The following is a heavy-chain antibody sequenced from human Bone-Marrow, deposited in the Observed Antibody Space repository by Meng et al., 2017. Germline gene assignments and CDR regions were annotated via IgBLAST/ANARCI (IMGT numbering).Heavy chain of an antibody. V-gene: IGHV3-30*04. Sequence: GESLKISCAASGFTFSSYAMHWVRQAPGKGLEWVAVISYDGSNKYYADSVKGRFTISRDNAKNTLYLQMNSLRAEDTAVYYCARDPNHCSSTSCYDNYYYYYGMDVWGQGTTVTVSS. CDR3: ARDPNHCSSTSCYDNYYYYYGMDV. CDR1: GFTFSSYA. J-gene: IGHJ6*02. CDR2: ISYDGSNK. D-gene: IGHD2-2*01.